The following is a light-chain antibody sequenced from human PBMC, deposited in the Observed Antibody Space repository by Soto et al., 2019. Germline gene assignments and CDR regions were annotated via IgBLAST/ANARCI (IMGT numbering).Light chain of an antibody. V-gene: IGKV1-39*01. CDR1: QSISNY. CDR2: AAS. CDR3: QQTYSMLYT. J-gene: IGKJ2*01. Sequence: DIQMTQSPSSLSASVGDRVTITCRASQSISNYLSWYQQKSGKAPKLLMYAASSLQSGVPSRFSGSGSGTDFTLTISSLQPEDFATYYCQQTYSMLYTFGQGTKLQIK.